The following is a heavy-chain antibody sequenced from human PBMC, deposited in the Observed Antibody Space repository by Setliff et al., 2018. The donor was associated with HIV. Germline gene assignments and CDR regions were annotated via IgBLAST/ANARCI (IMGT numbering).Heavy chain of an antibody. Sequence: ASVKVSCKASGYTFTSFGITWVRQAPGQGLEWMGWISAYSGNTNYAQKLQGRVTMTTDTSTSTAYMELRSLRSDDTAVYYWARGYCTNGVCQSFDFWGQGTGVTAPQ. D-gene: IGHD2-8*01. J-gene: IGHJ4*02. CDR1: GYTFTSFG. CDR2: ISAYSGNT. CDR3: ARGYCTNGVCQSFDF. V-gene: IGHV1-18*01.